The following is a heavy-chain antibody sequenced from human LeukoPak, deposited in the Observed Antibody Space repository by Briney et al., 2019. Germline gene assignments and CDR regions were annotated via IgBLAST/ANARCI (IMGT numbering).Heavy chain of an antibody. D-gene: IGHD6-19*01. V-gene: IGHV1-69*13. J-gene: IGHJ4*02. CDR3: AASSDDDSSNDY. Sequence: ASVKVSCKASGGTFNSYAISSVRQAPGQGVEWMGGCIPVFETTNYAQKFQGRVTITADEFTSTVYMELSSLTSEDTAVYYCAASSDDDSSNDYWGQGTLVTVSS. CDR1: GGTFNSYA. CDR2: CIPVFETT.